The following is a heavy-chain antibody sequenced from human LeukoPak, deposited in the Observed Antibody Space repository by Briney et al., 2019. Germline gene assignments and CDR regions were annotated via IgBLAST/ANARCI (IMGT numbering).Heavy chain of an antibody. CDR1: GGSISSYY. V-gene: IGHV4-59*12. CDR2: IYYSGST. CDR3: ARGLVAVAGTYYYYYGMDV. Sequence: SETLSLTCTVSGGSISSYYWSWIRQPPGKGLEWIGYIYYSGSTNYNPSLKSRVTISVDTSKNQFSLKLSSVTAADTAVYYCARGLVAVAGTYYYYYGMDVWGQGTTVTVSS. D-gene: IGHD6-19*01. J-gene: IGHJ6*02.